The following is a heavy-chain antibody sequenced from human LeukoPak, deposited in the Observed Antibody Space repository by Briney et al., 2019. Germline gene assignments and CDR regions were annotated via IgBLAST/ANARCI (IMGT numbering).Heavy chain of an antibody. Sequence: PSETLSLTCAVYGGSFSGYYWSWIRQPPGKGLEWIGEINHSGSTNYNPSLKSRVTISVDTSKNQFSLKLSSVTAADTAVYYCARRFRVPFDPWGQGTLVTVFS. D-gene: IGHD2-2*01. CDR1: GGSFSGYY. V-gene: IGHV4-34*01. J-gene: IGHJ5*02. CDR3: ARRFRVPFDP. CDR2: INHSGST.